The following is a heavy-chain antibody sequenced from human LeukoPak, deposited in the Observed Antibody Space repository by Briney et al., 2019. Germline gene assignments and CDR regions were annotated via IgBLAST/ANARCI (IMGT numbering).Heavy chain of an antibody. J-gene: IGHJ4*02. V-gene: IGHV3-15*01. Sequence: GGSLRLSCAASGFSFTDAWLSWVRQAPGKGLVWVGRIKKKSEGATTDYAAPVKGRFTISRDDSQTTVSLQMNGLKTEDTAVYYCTNHFASWGQGTLITVSS. CDR1: GFSFTDAW. CDR2: IKKKSEGATT. CDR3: TNHFAS. D-gene: IGHD3-3*02.